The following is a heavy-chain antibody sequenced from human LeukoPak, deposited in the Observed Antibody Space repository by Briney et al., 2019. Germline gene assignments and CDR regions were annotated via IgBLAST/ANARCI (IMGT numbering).Heavy chain of an antibody. D-gene: IGHD1-26*01. CDR3: TRATGSFYGLGY. Sequence: GGSLRLSCAASGFTFSSDWMHWVRQAPGKGLLWVSRIKSDVSVRTYADSVKGRFTISRDNAKNTLYLQMNSLRAEDTAVYYCTRATGSFYGLGYWGQGTLGTVSS. CDR1: GFTFSSDW. CDR2: IKSDVSVR. V-gene: IGHV3-74*01. J-gene: IGHJ4*02.